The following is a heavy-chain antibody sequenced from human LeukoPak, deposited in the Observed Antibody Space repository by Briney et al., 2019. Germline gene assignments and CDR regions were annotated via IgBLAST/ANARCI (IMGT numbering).Heavy chain of an antibody. J-gene: IGHJ4*02. CDR3: ARGIQLWLLYFDY. CDR2: INPNSGGT. CDR1: GYAFTGYY. D-gene: IGHD5-18*01. V-gene: IGHV1-2*02. Sequence: ASVKVSCKASGYAFTGYYMHWVRQAPGQGLEGMGWINPNSGGTNYAQKSQSRVTMTRDTSISTAYMEQSRLRSDDTAVYYCARGIQLWLLYFDYWGQGTLVTVSS.